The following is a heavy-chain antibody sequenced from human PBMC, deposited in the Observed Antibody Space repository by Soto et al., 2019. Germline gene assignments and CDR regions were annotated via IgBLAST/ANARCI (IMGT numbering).Heavy chain of an antibody. D-gene: IGHD2-15*01. Sequence: GGSLRLSCAASGFTFSSYSMNWVRQAPGKGLEWVSSISSSSSYIYYADSVKGRFTISRDNAKNSLYLQMNSLRAEDTAVYYCARRGDILYYYGMDVWGRGTTVTVSS. CDR3: ARRGDILYYYGMDV. CDR1: GFTFSSYS. J-gene: IGHJ6*02. V-gene: IGHV3-21*01. CDR2: ISSSSSYI.